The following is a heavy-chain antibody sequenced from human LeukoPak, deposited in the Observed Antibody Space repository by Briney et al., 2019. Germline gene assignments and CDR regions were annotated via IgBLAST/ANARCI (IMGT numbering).Heavy chain of an antibody. CDR2: ISSNGGST. CDR1: GFTFISYA. CDR3: ARAPYYYDSSGPDY. Sequence: GGSLRLSCAASGFTFISYAMHWVRQAPGKGLEYVSAISSNGGSTYYANSVKGRFTISRDNSKNTLYLQMGSLRAEDMAVYYCARAPYYYDSSGPDYWGQGTLVTVSS. D-gene: IGHD3-22*01. V-gene: IGHV3-64*01. J-gene: IGHJ4*02.